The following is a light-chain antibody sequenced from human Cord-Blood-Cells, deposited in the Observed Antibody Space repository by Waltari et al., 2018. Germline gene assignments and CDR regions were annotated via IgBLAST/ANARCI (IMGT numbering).Light chain of an antibody. Sequence: PSVSGAPGQRVTISCTGSSSNIWAGYDVHWYQQLPGTAPKLLIYGNSNRPSGVPDRFSGPKSGTSASLAITGLQAEDEADYYCQSYDSSLSGSVFGGGTKLTVL. J-gene: IGLJ2*01. V-gene: IGLV1-40*01. CDR3: QSYDSSLSGSV. CDR2: GNS. CDR1: SSNIWAGYD.